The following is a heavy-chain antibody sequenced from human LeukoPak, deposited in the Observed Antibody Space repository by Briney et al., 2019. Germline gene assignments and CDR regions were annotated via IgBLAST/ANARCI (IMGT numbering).Heavy chain of an antibody. V-gene: IGHV3-NL1*01. CDR1: GFTFSSYG. Sequence: GGSLRLSCAASGFTFSSYGMHWVRQAPGKGLEWVSVIYSGGSTYYADSVKGRYTISRDNSKNTLYLQMNSLRAEDTAVYYCARDLGGGDYWGQGTLVTVSS. J-gene: IGHJ4*02. CDR2: IYSGGST. CDR3: ARDLGGGDY. D-gene: IGHD3-16*01.